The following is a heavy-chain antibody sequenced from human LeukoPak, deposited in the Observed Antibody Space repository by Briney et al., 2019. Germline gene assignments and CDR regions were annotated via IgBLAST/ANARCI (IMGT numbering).Heavy chain of an antibody. CDR3: ARSGWPYYFDY. Sequence: PGGSLRLSCAASGFTFSSYWMHWVRQAPGKGLGWVSRIHSDGSSTSYADSVRGRFTISRDDAKSTLYLQMKSLRAEDTAVYYCARSGWPYYFDYWGQGTLVTVSS. V-gene: IGHV3-74*01. J-gene: IGHJ4*02. CDR2: IHSDGSST. D-gene: IGHD3-22*01. CDR1: GFTFSSYW.